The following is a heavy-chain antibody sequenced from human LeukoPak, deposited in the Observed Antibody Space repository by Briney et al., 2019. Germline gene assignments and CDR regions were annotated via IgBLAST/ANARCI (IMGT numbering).Heavy chain of an antibody. CDR2: IFYSGST. V-gene: IGHV4-59*08. D-gene: IGHD3-22*01. J-gene: IGHJ4*02. CDR3: ARQGDSGRSYDY. Sequence: SETLSLTCTVSGGSISTYYWSWIRQPPGKGLEWIGYIFYSGSTNYNPSLKSRVTISLDTSKNQFSLNLRSVTAADTAVYFCARQGDSGRSYDYWGQGTLVTVSS. CDR1: GGSISTYY.